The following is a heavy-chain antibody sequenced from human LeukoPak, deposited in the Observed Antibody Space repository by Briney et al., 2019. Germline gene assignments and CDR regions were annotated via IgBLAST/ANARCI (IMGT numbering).Heavy chain of an antibody. CDR3: ARDRYGDSTPLVD. J-gene: IGHJ4*02. Sequence: GRSLRLSCAASGFTFSDHVMHWVRQAPGKGLEWVSCISRSSDYIYYADSAKGRFTISRGNAKNSLYLQMDSLRAEDTAVYYCARDRYGDSTPLVDWGQGTLVTVSS. CDR2: ISRSSDYI. CDR1: GFTFSDHV. D-gene: IGHD4-17*01. V-gene: IGHV3-21*01.